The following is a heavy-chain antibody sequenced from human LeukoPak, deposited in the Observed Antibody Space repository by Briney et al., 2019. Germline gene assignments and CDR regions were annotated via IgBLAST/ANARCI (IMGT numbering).Heavy chain of an antibody. Sequence: GGSLRLSCAASGFTFSSYSMNWVRQAPGKGLEWVSSISNTGSHIYYADSVKGRFTISRDNARDSLYLQMNSLRAEDTAVYYCARARYYYDSNGYWGVDYWGQGTLVTVSS. V-gene: IGHV3-21*01. CDR3: ARARYYYDSNGYWGVDY. CDR2: ISNTGSHI. D-gene: IGHD3-22*01. CDR1: GFTFSSYS. J-gene: IGHJ4*02.